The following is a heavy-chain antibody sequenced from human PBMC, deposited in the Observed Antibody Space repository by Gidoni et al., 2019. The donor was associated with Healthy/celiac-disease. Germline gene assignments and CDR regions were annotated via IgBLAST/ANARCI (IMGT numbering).Heavy chain of an antibody. D-gene: IGHD5-18*01. CDR1: GFTFSSSA. Sequence: VQLVESGGGVVQPGSALRLSCAASGFTFSSSAMHWVRQAPGKGLGWVAVIAYDGSNKYYADSVKGRFTISRDNSKNTLYLQMNSLRAEDTAVYYCARDGPIQLWAPGDYWGQGTLVTVSS. CDR2: IAYDGSNK. J-gene: IGHJ4*02. CDR3: ARDGPIQLWAPGDY. V-gene: IGHV3-30*04.